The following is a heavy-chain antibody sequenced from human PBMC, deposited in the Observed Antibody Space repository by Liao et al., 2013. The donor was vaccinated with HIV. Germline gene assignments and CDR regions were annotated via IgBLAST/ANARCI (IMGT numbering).Heavy chain of an antibody. CDR2: VYTSGST. Sequence: QVQLQESGPGLVKPSQTLSLTCTVSGGSISSGRYYWSWIRQPAGKGLEWIGRVYTSGSTNYNPSLKSRVTISVDTSKNQFSLKLSSVTAADTAVYYCARDGEYYYDSSGYYPLDYWGQGTLVTVSS. J-gene: IGHJ4*02. V-gene: IGHV4-61*02. D-gene: IGHD3-22*01. CDR3: ARDGEYYYDSSGYYPLDY. CDR1: GGSISSGRYY.